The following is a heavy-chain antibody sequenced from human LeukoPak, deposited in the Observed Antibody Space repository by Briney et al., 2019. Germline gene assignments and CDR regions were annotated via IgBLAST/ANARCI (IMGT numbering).Heavy chain of an antibody. J-gene: IGHJ4*02. CDR3: ARDWGGSSGTGDY. Sequence: ASVKVSCKASGYTFTSYAMNWARQAPGQGLEWMGWINTNTGNLTYAQGFTGRFVFSLDTSVSTAYLQISSLKAEDTAVYYCARDWGGSSGTGDYWGQGTLVTVSS. V-gene: IGHV7-4-1*02. CDR1: GYTFTSYA. D-gene: IGHD6-19*01. CDR2: INTNTGNL.